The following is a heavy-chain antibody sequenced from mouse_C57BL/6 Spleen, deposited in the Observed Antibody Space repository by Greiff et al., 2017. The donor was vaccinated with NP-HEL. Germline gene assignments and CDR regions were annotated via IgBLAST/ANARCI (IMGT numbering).Heavy chain of an antibody. D-gene: IGHD1-1*01. V-gene: IGHV1-76*01. CDR1: GYTFTDYY. Sequence: VQLQQSGAELVRPGASVKLSCKASGYTFTDYYINWVKQRPGPGLEWIARIYPGSGYTYYNEKFKGKATLTAKKSSSTAYMQLSSLTSENSAVYFCARYRYYFDYWGQGTTLTVSS. CDR2: IYPGSGYT. J-gene: IGHJ2*01. CDR3: ARYRYYFDY.